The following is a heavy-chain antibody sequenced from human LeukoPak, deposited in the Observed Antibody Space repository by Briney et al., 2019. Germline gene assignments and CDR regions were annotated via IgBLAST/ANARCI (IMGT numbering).Heavy chain of an antibody. CDR2: IIPILGIA. V-gene: IGHV1-69*04. CDR1: GYTFTSYG. J-gene: IGHJ4*02. D-gene: IGHD4-17*01. Sequence: SVKVSCKASGYTFTSYGISWVRQAPGQGLEWMGRIIPILGIANYAQKFQGRVTITADKSTSTAYMELSSLRSEDTAVYYCARADNYGDYVGDYWGQGTLVTVSS. CDR3: ARADNYGDYVGDY.